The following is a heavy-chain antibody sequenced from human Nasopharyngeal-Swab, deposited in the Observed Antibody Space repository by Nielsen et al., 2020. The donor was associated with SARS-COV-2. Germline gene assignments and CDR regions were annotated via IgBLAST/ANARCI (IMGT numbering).Heavy chain of an antibody. CDR2: ISTSGATI. J-gene: IGHJ3*02. V-gene: IGHV3-48*03. D-gene: IGHD3-3*01. CDR1: GFTFDNYE. CDR3: ARGYDFRSGSNAFDI. Sequence: GGSLRLYCAASGFTFDNYEMNWVRQAPGKGLEWVSYISTSGATIHYADSVRGRFTISRDNAKKSLYLQMNSLRAEDTAVYYCARGYDFRSGSNAFDIWGQGTMVTVSS.